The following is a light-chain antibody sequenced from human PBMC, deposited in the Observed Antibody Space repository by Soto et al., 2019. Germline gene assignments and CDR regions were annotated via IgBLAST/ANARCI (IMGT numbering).Light chain of an antibody. CDR3: NSYTSSSTLA. Sequence: QSVLTQPPSASGTPGQRVTISCSGSSSNIGSNTVNWYQQLPGTAPKLLIYSNNQRPSGVPDRFSGSKSGTSASLAISGLQSEDEADYYCNSYTSSSTLAFGGGTQLTVL. V-gene: IGLV1-44*01. CDR1: SSNIGSNT. CDR2: SNN. J-gene: IGLJ2*01.